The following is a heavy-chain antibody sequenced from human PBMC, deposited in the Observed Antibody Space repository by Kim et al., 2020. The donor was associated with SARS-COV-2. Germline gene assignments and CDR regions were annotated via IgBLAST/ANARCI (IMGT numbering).Heavy chain of an antibody. CDR2: IYYSGST. V-gene: IGHV4-31*03. CDR1: GSSISSGGYY. D-gene: IGHD2-8*01. J-gene: IGHJ4*02. Sequence: SETLSLTCTVSGSSISSGGYYWSWIRQHPGKGLEWIGYIYYSGSTYYNPSLKSRVTISVDTSKNQFSLKLSSVTAADTAVYYCARVALVVYQVDYWGQGTLVTVSS. CDR3: ARVALVVYQVDY.